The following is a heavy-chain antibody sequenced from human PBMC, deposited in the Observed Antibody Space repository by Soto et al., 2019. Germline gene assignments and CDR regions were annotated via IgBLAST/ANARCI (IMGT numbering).Heavy chain of an antibody. CDR2: INHSGST. J-gene: IGHJ4*02. D-gene: IGHD3-22*01. CDR3: ARVRVTMIVVVITTYYFDY. V-gene: IGHV4-34*01. CDR1: GGSFSGYY. Sequence: QVQLQQWGAGLLKPSETLSLTCAVYGGSFSGYYWSWIRQPPGKGLEWIGEINHSGSTNYNPSLKSRVTISVDTSKNQFSLKLSSVTAADTAVYYCARVRVTMIVVVITTYYFDYWGQGTQVTVSS.